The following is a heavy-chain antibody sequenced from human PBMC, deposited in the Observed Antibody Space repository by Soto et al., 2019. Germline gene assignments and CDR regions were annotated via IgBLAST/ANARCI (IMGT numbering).Heavy chain of an antibody. CDR1: GGSVSSYY. V-gene: IGHV4-59*02. Sequence: SETLSLTCTVSGGSVSSYYWSWIREPPGEGLEWIGYIYYSGSTNYNPSLKGRVTISVDTSKNQFSLKLSSVTAADTAVYYCARDRKVTSSYYYYGMDVWGQGTTVPSP. CDR3: ARDRKVTSSYYYYGMDV. CDR2: IYYSGST. D-gene: IGHD4-4*01. J-gene: IGHJ6*02.